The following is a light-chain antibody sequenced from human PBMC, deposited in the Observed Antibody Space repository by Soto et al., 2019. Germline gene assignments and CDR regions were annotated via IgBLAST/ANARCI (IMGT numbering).Light chain of an antibody. CDR3: SSYAASNNFYFV. CDR2: EVT. CDR1: SSDVGGYNY. Sequence: QSVLTQPPSASGSPGQSVTISCTGTSSDVGGYNYVSWYHQYPARAPKLMIYEVTKRPSGVPDRFSGSKSGNAASLTVSGLQAEDEAGYYCSSYAASNNFYFVFGGGTKLTVL. V-gene: IGLV2-8*01. J-gene: IGLJ3*02.